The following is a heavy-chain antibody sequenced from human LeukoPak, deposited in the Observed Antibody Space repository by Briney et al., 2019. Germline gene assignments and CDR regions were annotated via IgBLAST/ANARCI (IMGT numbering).Heavy chain of an antibody. J-gene: IGHJ3*02. D-gene: IGHD3-3*01. CDR2: ISSSSSTI. CDR1: GFTFSSYS. Sequence: PGGSLRLSCAASGFTFSSYSMNWVRQAPGKGLEWVSYISSSSSTIYYADSVKGRFTISRDNAKNSLYLQMNSLRAEDTAVYYCARGRRSRDFWSGSRVDAFDIWGQGTMVTVSS. CDR3: ARGRRSRDFWSGSRVDAFDI. V-gene: IGHV3-48*01.